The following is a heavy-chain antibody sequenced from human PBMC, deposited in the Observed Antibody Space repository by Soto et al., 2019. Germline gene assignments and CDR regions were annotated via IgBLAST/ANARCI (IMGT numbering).Heavy chain of an antibody. Sequence: SETLSLTCAVYGGSFSGYYWSWIRQPPGKGLEWIGEINHSGSTNYNPSLKSRVTISVDTSKNQFSLKLSSVTAADTAVYYCARDRFLSFIAARRGYFDYWGQGTLVTVSS. J-gene: IGHJ4*02. CDR1: GGSFSGYY. CDR2: INHSGST. V-gene: IGHV4-34*01. D-gene: IGHD6-6*01. CDR3: ARDRFLSFIAARRGYFDY.